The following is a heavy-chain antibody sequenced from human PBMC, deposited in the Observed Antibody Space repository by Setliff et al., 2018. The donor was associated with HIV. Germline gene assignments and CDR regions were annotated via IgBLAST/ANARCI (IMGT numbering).Heavy chain of an antibody. Sequence: ASVKVSCKASGYTFTSYGISWVRQAPGQGLEWMGWISAYNGNTNYAQKLQGRVTMTTDTSTSTAYMELRSLRSDDTAVYYCARMIVLSASSPPNAFEIWGQGTRVTVSS. CDR1: GYTFTSYG. CDR2: ISAYNGNT. V-gene: IGHV1-18*01. J-gene: IGHJ3*02. CDR3: ARMIVLSASSPPNAFEI. D-gene: IGHD3-22*01.